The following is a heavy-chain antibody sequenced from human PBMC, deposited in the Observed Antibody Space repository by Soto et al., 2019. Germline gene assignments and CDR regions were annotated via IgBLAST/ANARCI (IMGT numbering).Heavy chain of an antibody. V-gene: IGHV1-69*06. J-gene: IGHJ6*02. Sequence: QVQLVQSGAEVKKPGSSVKVSCKASGGTFSSYAISWVRQAPGQGLEWMGGIIPIFGTANYAQKFQGRVTITADKSMSTAYMELSSLRSEDTAVYYCARSIPITMVRGVLGYGMDVWGQGTTVTVSS. CDR3: ARSIPITMVRGVLGYGMDV. CDR2: IIPIFGTA. CDR1: GGTFSSYA. D-gene: IGHD3-10*01.